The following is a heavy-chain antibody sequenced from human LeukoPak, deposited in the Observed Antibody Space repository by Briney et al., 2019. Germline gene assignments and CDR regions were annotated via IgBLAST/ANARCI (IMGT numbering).Heavy chain of an antibody. CDR1: GGSISSSSYY. D-gene: IGHD3-3*01. CDR2: IHYSGST. V-gene: IGHV4-39*01. J-gene: IGHJ4*02. Sequence: PETLSLTCTVSGGSISSSSYYWGWIRQPPGKGLEWIGSIHYSGSTYYNPSLKSRVTISVDTSKNQFFLRLISVTAADTAVYYCARLFWSGYYSDYWGQGTLVTVSS. CDR3: ARLFWSGYYSDY.